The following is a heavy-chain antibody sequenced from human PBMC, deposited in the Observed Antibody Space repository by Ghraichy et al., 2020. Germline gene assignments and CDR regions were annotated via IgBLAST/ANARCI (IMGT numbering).Heavy chain of an antibody. J-gene: IGHJ6*02. CDR2: ISGSAVST. CDR3: AKDLVGMRYGMDV. V-gene: IGHV3-23*01. D-gene: IGHD2-8*01. Sequence: GSLRLSCAASGFIFSNYAMNWVRQAPGKGLEWVSGISGSAVSTFYAGSVQGRVTISRDNSKNTVYLQMSNLRAEDTAVYYCAKDLVGMRYGMDVWGQGTTVTVSS. CDR1: GFIFSNYA.